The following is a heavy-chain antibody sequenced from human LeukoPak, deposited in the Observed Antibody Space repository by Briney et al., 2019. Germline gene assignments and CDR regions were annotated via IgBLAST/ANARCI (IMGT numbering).Heavy chain of an antibody. Sequence: GGSLRLSCAASGFTFNNFAMGWVRQAPGKGLGWVSVISGGGDAIKYADSVKGRFTISRDNSKNTLSLQMNGLRADDTAIYYCAKSDCGSHGCKLLNYWGQGILVTVSS. CDR3: AKSDCGSHGCKLLNY. CDR1: GFTFNNFA. V-gene: IGHV3-23*01. CDR2: ISGGGDAI. D-gene: IGHD2-21*01. J-gene: IGHJ4*02.